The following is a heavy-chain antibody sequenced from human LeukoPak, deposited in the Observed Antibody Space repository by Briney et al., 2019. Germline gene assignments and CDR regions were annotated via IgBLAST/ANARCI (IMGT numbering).Heavy chain of an antibody. Sequence: SETLSLTCTVSGGSISSGSYYWGWIRQPPGKGLEWIGSIYYTGSTYYNPSLKSRVTMSVDTSKNQFSLKLSSVTAADTAVYYCARGSSGGARRPFDPWGQGTLVTVSS. CDR1: GGSISSGSYY. D-gene: IGHD3-10*01. J-gene: IGHJ5*02. CDR3: ARGSSGGARRPFDP. CDR2: IYYTGST. V-gene: IGHV4-39*07.